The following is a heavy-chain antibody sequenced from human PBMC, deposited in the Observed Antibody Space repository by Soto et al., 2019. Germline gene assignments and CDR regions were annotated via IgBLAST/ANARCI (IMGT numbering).Heavy chain of an antibody. Sequence: PSETLSLTCTVFGGSISSDGYYWTWIRQFPGKGLEWIGYIYYNGGTYYNPSLKSRLTISVDTYWNQFSLGQTSVTAADTAVYFCATAKLEMARGFDWGQGTLATVSS. J-gene: IGHJ4*02. D-gene: IGHD1-1*01. CDR2: IYYNGGT. CDR1: GGSISSDGYY. CDR3: ATAKLEMARGFD. V-gene: IGHV4-31*03.